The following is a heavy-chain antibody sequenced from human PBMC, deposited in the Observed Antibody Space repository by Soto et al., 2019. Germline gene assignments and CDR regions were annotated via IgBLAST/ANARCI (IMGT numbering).Heavy chain of an antibody. D-gene: IGHD2-15*01. V-gene: IGHV1-3*01. J-gene: IGHJ4*02. CDR1: GYTFISYA. Sequence: ASVKVSCKASGYTFISYAIHWVRQAPGQRLEWMGWINAGNGNTKYSQKFQGRVTITRDTSASTAYMELTSLRSEDTAVYYCARELQGLYYFDYWGQGTQVTVSS. CDR3: ARELQGLYYFDY. CDR2: INAGNGNT.